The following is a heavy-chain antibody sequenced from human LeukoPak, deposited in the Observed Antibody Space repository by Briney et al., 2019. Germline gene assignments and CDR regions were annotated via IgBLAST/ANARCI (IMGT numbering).Heavy chain of an antibody. V-gene: IGHV3-66*01. Sequence: GRSLRLSCAASGFTFSSYGMHWVRQAPGKGLEWVSRIYSGGATYYADSVKGRFTISRDSSKNTLFLQMNSLRAEDTAVYYCARDPPAVKSGTYGWGQGTLVTVSS. CDR3: ARDPPAVKSGTYG. CDR1: GFTFSSYG. J-gene: IGHJ4*02. D-gene: IGHD4-11*01. CDR2: IYSGGAT.